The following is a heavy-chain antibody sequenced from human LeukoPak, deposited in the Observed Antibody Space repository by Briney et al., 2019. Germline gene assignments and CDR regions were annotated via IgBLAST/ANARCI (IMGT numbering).Heavy chain of an antibody. CDR1: GGSISSPSYS. CDR2: FYYSDTT. V-gene: IGHV4-39*01. CDR3: ARHTYWGYQVS. D-gene: IGHD2-8*02. J-gene: IGHJ5*02. Sequence: PSETLSLTCTVSGGSISSPSYSWGWIRQPPGKGLEWIGSFYYSDTTYYNPSFKSRVTISVDASKNQFSLKLSSMTAADTAVYYCARHTYWGYQVSWGQGSLVIVSS.